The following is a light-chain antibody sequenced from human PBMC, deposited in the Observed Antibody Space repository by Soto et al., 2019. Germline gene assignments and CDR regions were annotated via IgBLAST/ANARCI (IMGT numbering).Light chain of an antibody. V-gene: IGKV3-20*01. CDR1: QSVSSSY. Sequence: EIVLTQSPGTLSLSPGERATLSCRARQSVSSSYLAWYQQKPGQAPRLLIYGASSRATGIPDRFSGSGSGTDFTLTISRLEPEDFAVYYCQQYNVWPLTFGGGTKVEIK. J-gene: IGKJ4*01. CDR2: GAS. CDR3: QQYNVWPLT.